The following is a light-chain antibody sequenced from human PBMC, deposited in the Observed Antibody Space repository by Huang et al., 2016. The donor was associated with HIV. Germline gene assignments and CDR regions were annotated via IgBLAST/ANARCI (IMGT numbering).Light chain of an antibody. CDR2: DAS. V-gene: IGKV3-11*01. CDR3: QQRGNWPLT. Sequence: EMVLTQSPATLSLSPGARATLSCRASQSVSGYLAWYQQKPGQAPRLLIYDASNRATGIPTRFSGSGSGTDFTLTISSLEPEDFAVYYCQQRGNWPLTFGGGTKVEIK. J-gene: IGKJ4*01. CDR1: QSVSGY.